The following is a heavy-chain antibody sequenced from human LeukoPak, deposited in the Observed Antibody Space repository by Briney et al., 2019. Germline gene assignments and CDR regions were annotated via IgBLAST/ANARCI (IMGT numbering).Heavy chain of an antibody. CDR3: ARVVSAAGYDY. CDR2: TNNDGSSA. CDR1: GFTFSNYW. J-gene: IGHJ4*02. V-gene: IGHV3-74*01. D-gene: IGHD2-2*01. Sequence: GGSLRLSCAASGFTFSNYWMHWVRQIPGKGLVWVSRTNNDGSSATYADSVQGRFTISRDNAKNTLYLQMSGLGAEDTAVYYCARVVSAAGYDYWGQGTLATVSP.